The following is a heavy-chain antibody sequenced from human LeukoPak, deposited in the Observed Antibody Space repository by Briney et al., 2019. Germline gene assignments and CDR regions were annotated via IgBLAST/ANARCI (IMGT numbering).Heavy chain of an antibody. CDR1: GFTFSSYG. CDR3: AKGLGRGVYYFDY. CDR2: IRYDGSNK. J-gene: IGHJ4*02. Sequence: GGSLRLSCAASGFTFSSYGMHWVRQAPGKGLEWVSFIRYDGSNKYYADSVKGRFTISRDNSKNTLYLQMNSLRAEDTAVYYCAKGLGRGVYYFDYWGQGTLVTVSS. D-gene: IGHD6-13*01. V-gene: IGHV3-30*02.